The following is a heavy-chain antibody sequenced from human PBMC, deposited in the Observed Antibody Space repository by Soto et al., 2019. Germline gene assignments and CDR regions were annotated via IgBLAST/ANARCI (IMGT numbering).Heavy chain of an antibody. Sequence: ASVKVSSKASGGTFSSYAISWVRQAPGQGLEWMGGIIPIFGTANYAQKFQGRVTITADESTSTAYMELSSLRSEDTAAYYCARSGYSYGNFDYWGQGTLVTVSS. J-gene: IGHJ4*02. CDR3: ARSGYSYGNFDY. CDR1: GGTFSSYA. CDR2: IIPIFGTA. V-gene: IGHV1-69*13. D-gene: IGHD5-18*01.